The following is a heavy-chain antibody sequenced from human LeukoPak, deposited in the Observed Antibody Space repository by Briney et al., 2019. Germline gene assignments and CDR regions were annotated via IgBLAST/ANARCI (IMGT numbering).Heavy chain of an antibody. J-gene: IGHJ4*02. Sequence: PVGSLRHSCAASGFTLSSSAICWGRQGPGKGLEWVSALSGSGGSTYYADSVKGRFTISRDNSKNTLYLQMNSLRAEDTAVYYCAKDTYYYDSSGYRHFDYWGQGTLVTVSS. V-gene: IGHV3-23*01. CDR2: LSGSGGST. CDR3: AKDTYYYDSSGYRHFDY. CDR1: GFTLSSSA. D-gene: IGHD3-22*01.